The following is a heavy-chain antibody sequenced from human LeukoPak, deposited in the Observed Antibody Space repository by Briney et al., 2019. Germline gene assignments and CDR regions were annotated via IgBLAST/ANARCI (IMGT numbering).Heavy chain of an antibody. V-gene: IGHV4-59*08. CDR1: GGSISSYY. CDR2: IYYSGST. Sequence: SETLSLTCTVSGGSISSYYWSWIRQPPGKGLEWIGYIYYSGSTNYNPSLKSRVTISVDTSRNQFSLKLSSVTTADTAVYYCARHSYSSSFDIWGQGTMVTVSS. CDR3: ARHSYSSSFDI. J-gene: IGHJ3*02. D-gene: IGHD6-13*01.